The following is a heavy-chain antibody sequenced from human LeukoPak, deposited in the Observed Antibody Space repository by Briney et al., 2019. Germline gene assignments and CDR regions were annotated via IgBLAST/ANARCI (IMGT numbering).Heavy chain of an antibody. CDR2: IIPIFGTA. J-gene: IGHJ4*02. D-gene: IGHD3-22*01. V-gene: IGHV1-69*06. CDR3: ATTYYYDSSGPYYFDY. Sequence: SVKVSCKASGGTFSSYAISWVRQAPGQGLEWMGGIIPIFGTANYAQKFQGRVTMTEDTSTDTAYMELSSLRSEDTAVYYCATTYYYDSSGPYYFDYWGQGTLVTVSS. CDR1: GGTFSSYA.